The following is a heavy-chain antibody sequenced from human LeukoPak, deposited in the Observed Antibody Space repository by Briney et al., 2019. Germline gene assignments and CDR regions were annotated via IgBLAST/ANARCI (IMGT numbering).Heavy chain of an antibody. Sequence: GGSLRLSCAASGFTFSIYTMSWVRQAPGRGLEWVSAISGSGGSTYYADAVKGRFTISRDNPKNTLYLQMNNLRAEDTAIYYCAKDVAIKGDWGQGTLVTVS. CDR3: AKDVAIKGD. V-gene: IGHV3-23*01. D-gene: IGHD5-12*01. J-gene: IGHJ4*02. CDR1: GFTFSIYT. CDR2: ISGSGGST.